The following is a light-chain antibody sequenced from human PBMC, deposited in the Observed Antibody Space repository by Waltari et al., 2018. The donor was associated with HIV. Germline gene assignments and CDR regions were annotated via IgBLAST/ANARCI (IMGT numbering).Light chain of an antibody. V-gene: IGLV2-11*01. Sequence: QSALTQPRPVSGSPGQSVTISCPGTSSDVGGYNYFYWYHQHPGNAPKLMIYDVSKRPSGVPDRFSGSKSGNTASLTISGLQAEDEADYYCCSYAGSYTWVFGGGTKLTVL. CDR3: CSYAGSYTWV. CDR2: DVS. CDR1: SSDVGGYNY. J-gene: IGLJ3*02.